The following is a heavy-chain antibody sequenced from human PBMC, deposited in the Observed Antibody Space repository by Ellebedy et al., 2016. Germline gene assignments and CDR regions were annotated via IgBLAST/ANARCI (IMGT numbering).Heavy chain of an antibody. D-gene: IGHD4-23*01. CDR2: ISGSGTYT. V-gene: IGHV3-23*01. J-gene: IGHJ5*02. Sequence: GGSLRLXCLASGFTFSTYGMSWVRQTPGKGLEWVSPISGSGTYTYYPDSVKGRFTISRDNSKNTLYLQMNSLRADDTAIYYCANPREVVGGNRSWGQGTLVTVSS. CDR1: GFTFSTYG. CDR3: ANPREVVGGNRS.